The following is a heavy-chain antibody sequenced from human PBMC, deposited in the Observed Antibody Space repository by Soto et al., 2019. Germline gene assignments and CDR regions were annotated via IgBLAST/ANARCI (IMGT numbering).Heavy chain of an antibody. CDR2: VYYSGST. V-gene: IGHV4-31*03. J-gene: IGHJ5*02. CDR1: GGSISSGGYF. CDR3: ASYGSGSYRGGLGWFDP. Sequence: QVQLQESGPGLVKPSQTLSLSCTVSGGSISSGGYFWSWIRQHPGKGLEWIGYVYYSGSTYYNPSLKSRVTISVDTSKNQFSLKLSAVTAADTAVYFCASYGSGSYRGGLGWFDPWGQGTLVTVSP. D-gene: IGHD3-10*01.